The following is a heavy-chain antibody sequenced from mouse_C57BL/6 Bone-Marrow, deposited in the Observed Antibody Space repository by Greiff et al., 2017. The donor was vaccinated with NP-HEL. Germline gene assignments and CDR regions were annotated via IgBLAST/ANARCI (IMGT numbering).Heavy chain of an antibody. Sequence: EVQLQESGPELVKPGASVKISCKASGYTFTDYYMNWVKQSHGKSLEWIGDINPNNGGTSYNQKFKGKATLTVDKSSSTAYMELRSLTSEDSAVYYCARGGAYYSNSAWFAYWGQGTLVTVSA. CDR2: INPNNGGT. CDR1: GYTFTDYY. D-gene: IGHD2-5*01. CDR3: ARGGAYYSNSAWFAY. J-gene: IGHJ3*01. V-gene: IGHV1-26*01.